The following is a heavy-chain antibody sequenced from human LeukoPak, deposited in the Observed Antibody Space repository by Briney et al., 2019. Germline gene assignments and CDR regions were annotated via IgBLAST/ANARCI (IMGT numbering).Heavy chain of an antibody. CDR1: GFTFRWYT. J-gene: IGHJ4*02. CDR3: AKGRRELSRVHSDY. D-gene: IGHD1-26*01. V-gene: IGHV3-23*01. Sequence: GGSLRLSCAGSGFTFRWYTMSWVRQAPGKGLEWLSSIDGDGYSTHYADSVKGRFTISRDNSKNTLYLQMNSLRAEDTAVYYCAKGRRELSRVHSDYWGQGTLVTVSS. CDR2: IDGDGYST.